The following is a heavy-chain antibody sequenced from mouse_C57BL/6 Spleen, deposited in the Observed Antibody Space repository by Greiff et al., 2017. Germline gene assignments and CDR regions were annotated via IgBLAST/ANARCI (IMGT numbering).Heavy chain of an antibody. D-gene: IGHD2-3*01. CDR1: GFNIKDDY. CDR2: IDPENGDT. V-gene: IGHV14-4*01. J-gene: IGHJ3*01. CDR3: TTPYGYYPAWFAY. Sequence: EVQLQQSGAELVRPGASVKLSCTASGFNIKDDYMHWVKQRPEQGLEWIGWIDPENGDTEYASKFQGKATITADTSSNTAYLQLSSLTSEDTAVYYGTTPYGYYPAWFAYWGQGTLVTVSA.